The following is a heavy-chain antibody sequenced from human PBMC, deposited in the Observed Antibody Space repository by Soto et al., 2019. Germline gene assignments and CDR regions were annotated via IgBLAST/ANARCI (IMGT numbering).Heavy chain of an antibody. CDR3: ATIHSSPSSTIDV. V-gene: IGHV6-1*01. CDR1: GDSVSSNSAA. Sequence: PSQTLSRTCAISGDSVSSNSAAWNWIRQSPSRGLEWLGRTYYRSKWYYGYAVSVKSRIAINPDTSKNQFSLQLNSVTPEDTAVYYFATIHSSPSSTIDVWVQGTMVTVSS. J-gene: IGHJ6*02. D-gene: IGHD3-22*01. CDR2: TYYRSKWYY.